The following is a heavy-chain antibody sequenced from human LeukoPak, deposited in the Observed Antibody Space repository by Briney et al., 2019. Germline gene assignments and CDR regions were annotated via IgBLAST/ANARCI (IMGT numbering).Heavy chain of an antibody. CDR2: IYYSGST. D-gene: IGHD3-22*01. CDR1: GGSISSSSYY. CDR3: ARHDDSTREYFDC. J-gene: IGHJ4*02. V-gene: IGHV4-39*01. Sequence: SETLSLTCTVSGGSISSSSYYWGWIRQPPGKGLEWIGSIYYSGSTYYNPSLKSRVTISVDTSKNQFSLKLSSVTAADTAVYYCARHDDSTREYFDCWGQGTLVTVSS.